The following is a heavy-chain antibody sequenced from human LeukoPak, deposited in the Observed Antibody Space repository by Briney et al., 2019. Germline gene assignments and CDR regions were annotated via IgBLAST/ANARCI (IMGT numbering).Heavy chain of an antibody. CDR2: ISSSSSYI. Sequence: PGGSLRLSCAASGFTFSSYSMNWVRQAPGKGLEWVSSISSSSSYIYYADSVKGRFTISRDNAKNSLYLQMNSLRAEDTAVYYCARAGGELGLLHYYYYYMDVWGKGTTVTVSS. J-gene: IGHJ6*03. CDR1: GFTFSSYS. V-gene: IGHV3-21*01. D-gene: IGHD1-26*01. CDR3: ARAGGELGLLHYYYYYMDV.